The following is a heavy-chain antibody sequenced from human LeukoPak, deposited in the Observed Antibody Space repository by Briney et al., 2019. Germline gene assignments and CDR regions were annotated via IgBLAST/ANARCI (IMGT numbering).Heavy chain of an antibody. CDR2: ISSSSSTI. J-gene: IGHJ4*02. CDR3: ARGAVAGTTETYYFDY. V-gene: IGHV3-48*01. CDR1: GFTFSGYA. D-gene: IGHD6-19*01. Sequence: GGSLRLSCAASGFTFSGYAMSWVRQAPGKGLEWVSYISSSSSTIYYADSVKGRFTISRDNAKNSLYLQMNSLRAEDTAVYYCARGAVAGTTETYYFDYWGQGTLVTVSS.